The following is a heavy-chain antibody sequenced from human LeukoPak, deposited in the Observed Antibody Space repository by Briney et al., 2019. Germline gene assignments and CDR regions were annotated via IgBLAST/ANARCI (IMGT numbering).Heavy chain of an antibody. J-gene: IGHJ4*02. Sequence: GGSLRLSCAASGFTFSSYSMNWVRQAPGKGLEWVSGINWNGGSTGYADSVKGRFTISRDNAKNSLYLQMNSLRAEDTALYYCARETQYYYDSIYFDYWGQGTLVTVSS. CDR2: INWNGGST. CDR3: ARETQYYYDSIYFDY. CDR1: GFTFSSYS. V-gene: IGHV3-20*04. D-gene: IGHD3-22*01.